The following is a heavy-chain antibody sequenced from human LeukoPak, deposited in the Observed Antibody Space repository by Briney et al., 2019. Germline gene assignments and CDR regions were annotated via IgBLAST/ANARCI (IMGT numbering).Heavy chain of an antibody. Sequence: PGRSLRLSCAASGLTFRSYAMHWVRQAPGKGLEWVTIISFDGSDKFYADSVKGRFTSSRDNSMNTLYLQMNSLRAEDTAVYYCTRENGDYVNDFWGQGTLVTVSS. J-gene: IGHJ4*02. V-gene: IGHV3-30*04. CDR3: TRENGDYVNDF. CDR2: ISFDGSDK. CDR1: GLTFRSYA. D-gene: IGHD4-17*01.